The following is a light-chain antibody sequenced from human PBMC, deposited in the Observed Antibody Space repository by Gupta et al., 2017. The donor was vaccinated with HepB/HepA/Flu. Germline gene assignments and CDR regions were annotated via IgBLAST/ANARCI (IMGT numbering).Light chain of an antibody. CDR1: ASNIGTEN. CDR2: DNH. J-gene: IGLJ2*01. Sequence: QSVLTQPPSASGTPGQGVTISCSGSASNIGTENVNWYRQLPGTAPKLLIYDNHKRPSGVPDRISGSKSGTSASLAISGLQAEDEGYYYCAAWDESLNGPLFGGGTKLTVL. V-gene: IGLV1-44*01. CDR3: AAWDESLNGPL.